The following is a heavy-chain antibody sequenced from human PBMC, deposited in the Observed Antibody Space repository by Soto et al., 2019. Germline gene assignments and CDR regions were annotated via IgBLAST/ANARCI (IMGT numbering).Heavy chain of an antibody. D-gene: IGHD4-17*01. Sequence: PGGSLRLSCAASGFTFSSYGIAWVRQAPGKGLEWVSSISSSSSYIYYADSVKGRFTISRDNAKNSLYLQMNSLRAEDTAVYYCARGTTVTYFDYWGQGTLVTVSS. CDR3: ARGTTVTYFDY. CDR1: GFTFSSYG. V-gene: IGHV3-21*01. J-gene: IGHJ4*02. CDR2: ISSSSSYI.